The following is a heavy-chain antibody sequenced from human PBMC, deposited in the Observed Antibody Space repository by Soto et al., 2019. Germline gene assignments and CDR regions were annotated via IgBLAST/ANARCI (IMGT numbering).Heavy chain of an antibody. CDR3: AKDRPSGSRPYYYGMDV. CDR2: ISYDGSNK. J-gene: IGHJ6*02. V-gene: IGHV3-30*18. D-gene: IGHD1-26*01. CDR1: GFTFSSYG. Sequence: GESLRLSCAASGFTFSSYGMHWVRQAPGKGLEWVAVISYDGSNKYYADSVKGRFTISRDNSKNTLYLQMNSLRAEDTAVYYCAKDRPSGSRPYYYGMDVWGQGTTVTVSS.